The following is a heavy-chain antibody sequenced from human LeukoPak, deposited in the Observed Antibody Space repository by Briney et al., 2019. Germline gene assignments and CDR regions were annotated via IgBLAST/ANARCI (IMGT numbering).Heavy chain of an antibody. J-gene: IGHJ5*02. CDR2: IREDGSEQ. CDR1: GFTFSGYG. V-gene: IGHV3-7*01. CDR3: ASGGYYWGA. Sequence: PGGSLRLSCAASGFTFSGYGMSWVRQAPGKGLVWVASIREDGSEQYYGDSVKGRFTISRDNPKNSLYLQMKSLRAADMAVYYCASGGYYWGAWGQGTLVTVSS. D-gene: IGHD1-1*01.